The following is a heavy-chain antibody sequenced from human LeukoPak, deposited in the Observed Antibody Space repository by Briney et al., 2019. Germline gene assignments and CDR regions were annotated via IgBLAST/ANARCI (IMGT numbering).Heavy chain of an antibody. J-gene: IGHJ4*02. V-gene: IGHV5-51*01. CDR3: ARQRVPAAIRFDY. D-gene: IGHD2-2*02. CDR2: IYPGDSDT. CDR1: GYSFTSYW. Sequence: GESLKISCKGSGYSFTSYWIGWGRQMPGKGLEWRGIIYPGDSDTRYSPSFQGQVTISAHKSISTAYLQWSSLKASDTAMYYCARQRVPAAIRFDYWGQGTLVTVSS.